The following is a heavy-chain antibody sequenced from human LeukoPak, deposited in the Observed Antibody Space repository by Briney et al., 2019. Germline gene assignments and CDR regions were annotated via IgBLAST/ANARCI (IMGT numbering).Heavy chain of an antibody. CDR2: IYPGDSDT. CDR1: GYTFTSYW. D-gene: IGHD3-22*01. CDR3: ARRPTSTDYYDSSGNMGGWFDP. Sequence: KVSCKASGYTFTSYWIGWVRQMPGKGLEWMGIIYPGDSDTRYSPSFQGQVTISADKSISTAYLQWSSLKASDTAMYHCARRPTSTDYYDSSGNMGGWFDPWGQGTLVTVSS. V-gene: IGHV5-51*01. J-gene: IGHJ5*02.